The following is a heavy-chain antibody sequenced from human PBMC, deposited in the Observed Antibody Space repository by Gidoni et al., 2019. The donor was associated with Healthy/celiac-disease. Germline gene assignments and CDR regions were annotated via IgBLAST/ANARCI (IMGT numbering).Heavy chain of an antibody. J-gene: IGHJ5*02. CDR2: INPNSGGT. D-gene: IGHD1-26*01. Sequence: QVQLVQSGAEVKKPGAAVKVSCKASGYTFTGYYIHWVRQDPGQGLEWMGWINPNSGGTNYAQKFQGWVTMTRDTSISTAYMELSRLRSDDTAVYYCAREDLSGSYYRFDPWGQGTLVTVSS. CDR1: GYTFTGYY. V-gene: IGHV1-2*04. CDR3: AREDLSGSYYRFDP.